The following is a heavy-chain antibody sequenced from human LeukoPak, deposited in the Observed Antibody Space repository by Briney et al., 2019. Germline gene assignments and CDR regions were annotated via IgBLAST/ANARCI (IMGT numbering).Heavy chain of an antibody. J-gene: IGHJ4*02. Sequence: GASVKVSCKASGGTFSSYAISWVRQAPGQGLEWMGGIIPIFGTANYAQKFQGRVTITADESTSTAYMELSSLRSEDTAVYYCASAGSSVVALAQFDYWGQGTLVTVSS. V-gene: IGHV1-69*13. CDR2: IIPIFGTA. CDR3: ASAGSSVVALAQFDY. CDR1: GGTFSSYA. D-gene: IGHD2-15*01.